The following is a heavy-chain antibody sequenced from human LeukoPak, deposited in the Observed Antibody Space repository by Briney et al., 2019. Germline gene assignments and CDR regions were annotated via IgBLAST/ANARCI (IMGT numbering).Heavy chain of an antibody. CDR3: ARQYRYCSSTSCYRVLDP. Sequence: SETLSLTCTVSGGSISSSSYYWSWIRQPPGKGLEWIGEINHSGSTNYNPSLKSRVTISVDTSKNQFSLKLSSVTAADTAVYYCARQYRYCSSTSCYRVLDPWGQGTLVTVSS. V-gene: IGHV4-39*01. J-gene: IGHJ5*02. CDR2: INHSGST. D-gene: IGHD2-2*02. CDR1: GGSISSSSYY.